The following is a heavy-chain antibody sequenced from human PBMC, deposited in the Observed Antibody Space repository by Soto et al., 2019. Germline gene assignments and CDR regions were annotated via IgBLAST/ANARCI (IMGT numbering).Heavy chain of an antibody. CDR2: IDPSDSFA. Sequence: GESLRISCQAFEYSFPIYWISWVRQKPGGGLEWMGRIDPSDSFATYSPSFQGHVTISADKSTRTVYLEWRSLQASDTATYYCARHQSGPGNSNFDFWGQGTPVTVSS. CDR3: ARHQSGPGNSNFDF. J-gene: IGHJ4*02. V-gene: IGHV5-10-1*01. CDR1: EYSFPIYW. D-gene: IGHD2-8*02.